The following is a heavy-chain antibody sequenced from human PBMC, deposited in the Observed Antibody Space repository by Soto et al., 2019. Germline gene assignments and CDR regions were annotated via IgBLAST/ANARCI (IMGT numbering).Heavy chain of an antibody. J-gene: IGHJ6*02. CDR1: GYSFTSYW. Sequence: PXESLKISCKGCGYSFTSYWIGWVRQMPGKGLEWMGIIYPGDSDTRYSPSFQGQVTISADKSISTAYLQWSSLKASDTAMYYCARLLSGLGNIVVVPAGVGYYGMDVWGQGTTVTVSS. D-gene: IGHD2-2*01. CDR3: ARLLSGLGNIVVVPAGVGYYGMDV. V-gene: IGHV5-51*01. CDR2: IYPGDSDT.